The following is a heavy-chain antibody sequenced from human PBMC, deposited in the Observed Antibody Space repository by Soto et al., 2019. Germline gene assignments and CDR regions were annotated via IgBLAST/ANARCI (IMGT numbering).Heavy chain of an antibody. J-gene: IGHJ5*02. CDR2: ISSSGSTI. CDR3: ARNYSSSWYVWFDP. V-gene: IGHV3-11*01. D-gene: IGHD6-13*01. Sequence: GGSLRLSCAASGLTFSDYYMRWIRKAPGKGLEWVSYISSSGSTIYYADSVKGRFTIPRDNAKNSLYLQMNSLRAEDTAVYYCARNYSSSWYVWFDPWGQGTLVTVSS. CDR1: GLTFSDYY.